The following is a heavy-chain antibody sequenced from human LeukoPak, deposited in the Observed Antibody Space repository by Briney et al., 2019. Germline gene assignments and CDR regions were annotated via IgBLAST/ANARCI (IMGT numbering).Heavy chain of an antibody. CDR1: GYSISSGYY. CDR3: ATHDYVWGTEYFFDY. V-gene: IGHV4-38-2*01. J-gene: IGHJ4*02. CDR2: IYQSGNT. D-gene: IGHD3-16*01. Sequence: SETLSLTCAVSGYSISSGYYWGWIRQPPGKGLEWIGSIYQSGNTYYTPSLKSRVTISVDTSKNQFSLRLSSVTAADTAVYYCATHDYVWGTEYFFDYWGQGTLVTVSS.